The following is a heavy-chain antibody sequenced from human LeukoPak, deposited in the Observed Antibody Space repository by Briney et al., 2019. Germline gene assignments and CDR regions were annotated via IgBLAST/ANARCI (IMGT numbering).Heavy chain of an antibody. Sequence: PGESLKLSCEGSRYSFDSYAMTWVRQAPGKGLEWVSSINGGGDITYYAESVKGRFTVSRDNSKNTLFLQMNSLRAEDTAVFYCAKRYGDSTGWFFDFWGQGSLVTVS. D-gene: IGHD6-13*01. V-gene: IGHV3-23*01. CDR2: INGGGDIT. CDR1: RYSFDSYA. CDR3: AKRYGDSTGWFFDF. J-gene: IGHJ4*02.